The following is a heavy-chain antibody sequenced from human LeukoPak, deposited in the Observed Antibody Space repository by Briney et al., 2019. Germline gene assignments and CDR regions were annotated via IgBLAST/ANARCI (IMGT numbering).Heavy chain of an antibody. V-gene: IGHV4-61*02. CDR3: ASDRIEVDAFDI. CDR2: IYTSGST. CDR1: GGSISSGSYF. J-gene: IGHJ3*02. D-gene: IGHD2-15*01. Sequence: SQTLSLTCTVSGGSISSGSYFWSWIRQPAGKGLEWIGRIYTSGSTNYNPSLKSRVTISVDTSKNQFSLKLSSVTAADTAVYYCASDRIEVDAFDIWGQGTMVTVSS.